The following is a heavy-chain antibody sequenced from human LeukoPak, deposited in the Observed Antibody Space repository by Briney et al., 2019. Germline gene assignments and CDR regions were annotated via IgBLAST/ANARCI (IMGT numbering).Heavy chain of an antibody. D-gene: IGHD6-19*01. CDR1: GFTFSSYA. CDR3: AKDKGYSSGWYDYYGMDV. V-gene: IGHV3-23*01. Sequence: SGGSLRLSCAASGFTFSSYAMSWVRQAPGKGLEWVSAISGSGGSTYYADSVKGRFTISRDNSKNKLYLQMNSLRAEDTAVYYCAKDKGYSSGWYDYYGMDVWGQGTTVTVSS. CDR2: ISGSGGST. J-gene: IGHJ6*02.